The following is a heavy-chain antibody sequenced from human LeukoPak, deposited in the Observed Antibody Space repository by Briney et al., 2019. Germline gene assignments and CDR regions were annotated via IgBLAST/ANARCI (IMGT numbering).Heavy chain of an antibody. CDR3: EKNPSDWFDP. D-gene: IGHD1-14*01. CDR2: IYYIGST. Sequence: SETLSLTCTVSGVSISIYYWSWIRQPPRKGLEWIGYIYYIGSTNYNPSLKSRVTISLDTSRNQFSLKLRSVTAADKAVYYCEKNPSDWFDPWDQGTLVTVSS. J-gene: IGHJ5*02. CDR1: GVSISIYY. V-gene: IGHV4-59*01.